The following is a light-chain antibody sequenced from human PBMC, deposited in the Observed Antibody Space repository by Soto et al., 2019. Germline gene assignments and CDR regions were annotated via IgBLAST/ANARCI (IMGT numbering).Light chain of an antibody. J-gene: IGKJ1*01. V-gene: IGKV3-20*01. Sequence: EIVLTQSPGTLSLSSGERAVLSCRASQSVSSNFLAWYQQKPGQAPRLLMYVTSTRATGIPDRFSGSGSGTDFTLTISRLEPEDFAVYYCQQYGSLPWTFGQGTKVEI. CDR1: QSVSSNF. CDR2: VTS. CDR3: QQYGSLPWT.